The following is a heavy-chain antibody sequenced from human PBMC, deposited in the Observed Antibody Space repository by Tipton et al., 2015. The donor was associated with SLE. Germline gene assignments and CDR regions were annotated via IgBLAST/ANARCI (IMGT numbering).Heavy chain of an antibody. CDR1: GYSFTSYW. V-gene: IGHV5-51*03. J-gene: IGHJ4*02. CDR2: MYPGDSDI. CDR3: ARTPVLGSLWYFDY. Sequence: QLVQSGAEVKKPGESLKISCGGSGYSFTSYWIGWVRQMPGKGLEWMGIMYPGDSDIRYSPSFQGQVTISADKSISTAFLQWNSLKASDTAMYYCARTPVLGSLWYFDYWGQGTLVTVSS. D-gene: IGHD1-26*01.